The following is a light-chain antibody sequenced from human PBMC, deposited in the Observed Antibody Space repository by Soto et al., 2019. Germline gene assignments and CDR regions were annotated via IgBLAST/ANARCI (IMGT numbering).Light chain of an antibody. CDR2: GNS. J-gene: IGLJ1*01. V-gene: IGLV1-40*01. CDR3: QSYDSSLSGYV. CDR1: SSNIGAGYD. Sequence: VLTQPPSVSGAPGQRVTIACTGSSSNIGAGYDVHWYQQLPGTAPKLLIYGNSNRPSGVPDRFSGSKSGTSASLAITGLQAEDEADYYCQSYDSSLSGYVFGTGTKVTVL.